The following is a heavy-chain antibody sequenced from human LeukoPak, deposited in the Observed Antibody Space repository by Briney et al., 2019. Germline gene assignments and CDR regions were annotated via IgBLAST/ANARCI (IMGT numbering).Heavy chain of an antibody. CDR2: ISGSGDNSGSGDNT. CDR3: VRDFYYDSSELQSYYYYYYMDV. CDR1: GFTFSNYG. Sequence: PGGSLRLSCAASGFTFSNYGMSWVRQAPGKGLECVSRISGSGDNSGSGDNTYYADSVKGRFTISRDNAKNTLYLQMNSLRAEDTAVYYCVRDFYYDSSELQSYYYYYYMDVWGKGTTVTISS. D-gene: IGHD3-22*01. V-gene: IGHV3-23*01. J-gene: IGHJ6*03.